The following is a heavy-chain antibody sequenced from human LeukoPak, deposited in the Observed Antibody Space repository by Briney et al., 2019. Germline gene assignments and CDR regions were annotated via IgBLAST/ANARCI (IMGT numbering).Heavy chain of an antibody. D-gene: IGHD2-21*01. Sequence: PGRSLRLSCAASGFTFSSYAMHWVRQAPGKGLEWVAVISYDGSNKYYADSVKGRFTISRDNSKNTLYLQMNSLRAEDTAVYYCARDQYRHGTASYFTADSWGQGTLVTVSS. CDR1: GFTFSSYA. CDR3: ARDQYRHGTASYFTADS. V-gene: IGHV3-30*01. J-gene: IGHJ4*02. CDR2: ISYDGSNK.